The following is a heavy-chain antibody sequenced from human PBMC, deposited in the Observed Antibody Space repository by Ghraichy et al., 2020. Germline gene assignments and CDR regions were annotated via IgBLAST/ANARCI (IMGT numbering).Heavy chain of an antibody. CDR3: ARVPPYYDSSGTFDY. Sequence: ASVKVSCKASGYTFTSYYMHWVRQAPGQGLEWMGIINPSGGSTSYAQKFQGRVTMTRDTSTSTVYMELSSLRSEDTAVYYCARVPPYYDSSGTFDYWGQGTLVTVSS. J-gene: IGHJ4*02. V-gene: IGHV1-46*01. D-gene: IGHD3-22*01. CDR1: GYTFTSYY. CDR2: INPSGGST.